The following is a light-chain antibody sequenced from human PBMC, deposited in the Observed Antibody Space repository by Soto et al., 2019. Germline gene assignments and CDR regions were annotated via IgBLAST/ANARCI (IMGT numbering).Light chain of an antibody. CDR2: EVS. Sequence: QSVLTQPASVSGSPGQSITISCTGTSSDIGGYKYVSWYQHHPGKAPKLLIYEVSNRPSEVSTRFSGSKSGNTASLTISGLQPEDEADYYCYSYTRSNTRVFGGGTKLTVL. CDR1: SSDIGGYKY. J-gene: IGLJ3*02. V-gene: IGLV2-14*01. CDR3: YSYTRSNTRV.